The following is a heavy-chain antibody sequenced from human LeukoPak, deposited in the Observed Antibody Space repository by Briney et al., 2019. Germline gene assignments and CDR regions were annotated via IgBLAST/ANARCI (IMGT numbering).Heavy chain of an antibody. V-gene: IGHV4-34*01. CDR2: INHSGST. CDR1: GGSFSNYY. Sequence: PSETLSLTCAVYGGSFSNYYWSWIRQPPGKGLEWIGEINHSGSTNYNPSLKSRVTISVDTSKNQFSLKPSSVTAADTAVYYCATTKWLRSWGQGTLVTVSS. D-gene: IGHD5-12*01. J-gene: IGHJ5*02. CDR3: ATTKWLRS.